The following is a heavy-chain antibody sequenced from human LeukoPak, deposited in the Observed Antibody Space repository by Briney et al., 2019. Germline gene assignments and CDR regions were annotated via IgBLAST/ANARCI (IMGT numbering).Heavy chain of an antibody. CDR1: GGSVSSGSYY. CDR2: IYYSGST. J-gene: IGHJ6*03. V-gene: IGHV4-61*01. CDR3: ARAASDFWSGYYYYYMDV. D-gene: IGHD3-3*01. Sequence: SETLSLTCTVSGGSVSSGSYYWSWIRQPPGKGLEWIGYIYYSGSTNYNPSLKSRVTISVDTSKNQFSLKLRSVTAADTAVYYCARAASDFWSGYYYYYMDVWGKGTTVTVSS.